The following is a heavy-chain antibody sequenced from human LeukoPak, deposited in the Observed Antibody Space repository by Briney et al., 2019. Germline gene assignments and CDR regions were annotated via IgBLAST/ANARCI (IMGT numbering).Heavy chain of an antibody. CDR2: INTDGTAT. CDR1: GFTFSKYW. Sequence: GGSLRLSCAASGFTFSKYWMLWVRQAPGKGLESVSRINTDGTATTYADSVKGRFTVSRDNADNTMLLQRNSARDEDTAVYYCATKQWLAPPPDSWGQGTPVTVSS. J-gene: IGHJ4*02. CDR3: ATKQWLAPPPDS. D-gene: IGHD6-19*01. V-gene: IGHV3-74*01.